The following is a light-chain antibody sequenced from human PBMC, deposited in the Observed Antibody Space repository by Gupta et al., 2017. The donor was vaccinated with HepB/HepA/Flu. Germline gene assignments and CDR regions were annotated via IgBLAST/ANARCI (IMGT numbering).Light chain of an antibody. CDR1: SSNIGSNY. CDR3: AAWDDSLSGLP. J-gene: IGLJ2*01. CDR2: RNN. Sequence: QSVLTQPPSASGTPGQRVTISCSGSSSNIGSNYVYWYQQLPGTAPKLLIYRNNRRPSGVPDRFSGSKSGTSASLAISGLRSEDEADYYCAAWDDSLSGLPFGGGTKLTVL. V-gene: IGLV1-47*01.